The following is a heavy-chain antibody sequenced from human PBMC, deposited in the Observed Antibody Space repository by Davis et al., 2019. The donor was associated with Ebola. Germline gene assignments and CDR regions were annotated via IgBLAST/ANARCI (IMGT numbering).Heavy chain of an antibody. V-gene: IGHV3-48*02. J-gene: IGHJ5*02. CDR2: ISGSASST. CDR1: GFTFSSHS. D-gene: IGHD6-19*01. Sequence: PGGSLSLSCAASGFTFSSHSMIWVRQAPGKGLEWLSYISGSASSTSYADPVKGRFTISRDNGKNTLYLQMNSLRDEDTAVYHCARLMDTYGWYSDLWGQGTLVTVSS. CDR3: ARLMDTYGWYSDL.